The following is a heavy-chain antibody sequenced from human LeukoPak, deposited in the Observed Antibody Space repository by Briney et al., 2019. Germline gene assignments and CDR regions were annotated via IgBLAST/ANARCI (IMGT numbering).Heavy chain of an antibody. J-gene: IGHJ4*02. D-gene: IGHD5-18*01. V-gene: IGHV4-39*07. CDR3: ARGEDTAGDYFDY. CDR2: INHSGST. Sequence: PSETLSLTCTVSGGSISSSSYYWGWIRQPPGKGLEWIGEINHSGSTNYNPSLKSRVTISVDTSKNQFSLKLSSVTAADTAVYYCARGEDTAGDYFDYWGQGTLVTVSS. CDR1: GGSISSSSYY.